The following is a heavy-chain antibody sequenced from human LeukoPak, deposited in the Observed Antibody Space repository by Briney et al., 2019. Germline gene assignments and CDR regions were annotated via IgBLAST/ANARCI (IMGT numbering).Heavy chain of an antibody. Sequence: GGSLTLSCAATGFSVRTYSMNWVRQAPGKGLEWVSNILSSETTTYYADSVKGRSTISRDNAKNSLFLHMNSLRDEDTAIYYCARRFDVWGQGTTVTVS. J-gene: IGHJ3*01. CDR3: ARRFDV. CDR2: ILSSETTT. CDR1: GFSVRTYS. V-gene: IGHV3-48*02.